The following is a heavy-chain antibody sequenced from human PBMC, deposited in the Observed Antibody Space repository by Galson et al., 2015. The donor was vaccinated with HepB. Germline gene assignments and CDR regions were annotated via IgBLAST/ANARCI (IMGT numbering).Heavy chain of an antibody. CDR1: GGTFSSYA. V-gene: IGHV1-69*13. J-gene: IGHJ4*02. CDR3: ARGGDGYNSHDY. D-gene: IGHD5-24*01. CDR2: IIPIFGTA. Sequence: SVKVSCKASGGTFSSYAISWVRQAPGQGLEWMGGIIPIFGTANYAQKFQGRVTITADESTSTAYMELSSPRSEDTAVYYCARGGDGYNSHDYWGQGTLVTVSS.